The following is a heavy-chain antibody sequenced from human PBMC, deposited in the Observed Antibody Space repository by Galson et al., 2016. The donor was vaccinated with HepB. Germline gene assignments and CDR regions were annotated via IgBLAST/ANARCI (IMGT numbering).Heavy chain of an antibody. D-gene: IGHD3-16*01. Sequence: SVKVSCKASGYSFTNYHVHWVRQAPGQGLEYMGMINTNNGDTYYARKFQGRVTFTRDTSTTTADMELNSLRSEDSAVFFCGREYHGTLYFDYWGQGTRVTVSS. J-gene: IGHJ4*02. CDR3: GREYHGTLYFDY. V-gene: IGHV1-46*01. CDR2: INTNNGDT. CDR1: GYSFTNYH.